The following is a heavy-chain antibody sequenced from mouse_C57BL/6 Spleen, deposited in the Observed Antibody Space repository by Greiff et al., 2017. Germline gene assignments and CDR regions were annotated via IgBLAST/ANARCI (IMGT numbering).Heavy chain of an antibody. CDR3: ARRNYYGSSYWYFDV. V-gene: IGHV5-9*01. CDR2: ISGGGGNT. CDR1: GFTFSSYT. J-gene: IGHJ1*03. Sequence: EVQLVESGGGLVKPGGSPKLSCAASGFTFSSYTMSWVRQTPEKRLEWVATISGGGGNTYYPDSVKGRFTISRDNAKNTLYLQMSSLRSEDTALYYCARRNYYGSSYWYFDVWGTGTTVTVSS. D-gene: IGHD1-1*01.